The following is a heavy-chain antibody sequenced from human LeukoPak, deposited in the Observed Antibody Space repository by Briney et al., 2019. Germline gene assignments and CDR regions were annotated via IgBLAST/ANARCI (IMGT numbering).Heavy chain of an antibody. CDR2: IYSGDGGT. V-gene: IGHV3-53*01. Sequence: GGSLRLSCAASGFTVSSNYMSWVRQAPGKGLKCVSVIYSGDGGTYYADSVKGRFTISRDNSKNTLYLQMNSLRAEDTAVYYCAKGNWGERLDWYFDLWGRGTLVTVPS. CDR1: GFTVSSNY. CDR3: AKGNWGERLDWYFDL. D-gene: IGHD1-26*01. J-gene: IGHJ2*01.